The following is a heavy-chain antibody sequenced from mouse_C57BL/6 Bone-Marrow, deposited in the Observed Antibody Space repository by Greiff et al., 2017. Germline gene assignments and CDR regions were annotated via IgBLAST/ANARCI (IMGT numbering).Heavy chain of an antibody. CDR3: ARNYYGSSYNWYFDV. CDR2: IDPNSGGT. CDR1: GYTFTSYW. D-gene: IGHD1-1*01. J-gene: IGHJ1*03. Sequence: QVQLQQPGAELVKPGASVKLSCKASGYTFTSYWMHWVKQRPGRGLEWIGRIDPNSGGTKYNEKFKSKATLTVDKPSSSAYMQLSSLTSEDSAVYYCARNYYGSSYNWYFDVWGTGTTVTVSS. V-gene: IGHV1-72*01.